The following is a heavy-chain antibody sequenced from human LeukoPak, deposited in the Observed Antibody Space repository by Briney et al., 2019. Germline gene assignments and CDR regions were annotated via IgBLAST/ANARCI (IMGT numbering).Heavy chain of an antibody. CDR1: GSSISSGYY. CDR3: ARLGVGYCFTASCYEFDY. V-gene: IGHV4-38-2*01. J-gene: IGHJ4*02. D-gene: IGHD2-2*01. CDR2: IYHSGTT. Sequence: SETLSLTCAVSGSSISSGYYWGWVRQPPGKGLEWIGNIYHSGTTYYNPSLKSRVTISVDTSKNQFSLNLNSVTAADTAVYYCARLGVGYCFTASCYEFDYWGQGTLVTVSS.